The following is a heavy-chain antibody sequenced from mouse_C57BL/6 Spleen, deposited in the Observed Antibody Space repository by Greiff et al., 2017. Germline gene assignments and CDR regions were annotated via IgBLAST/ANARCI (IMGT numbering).Heavy chain of an antibody. CDR3: ARDRGYYYGSSYFDY. CDR1: GYTFTSYW. Sequence: QVQLQQPGTELVKPGASVKLSCKASGYTFTSYWMHWVKQRPGQGLEWIGNINPSNGGTNYNEKFKSKATLTVDKSSSTAYMQLSSLTSEDSAVYYCARDRGYYYGSSYFDYWGQGTTLTVSS. CDR2: INPSNGGT. J-gene: IGHJ2*01. V-gene: IGHV1-53*01. D-gene: IGHD1-1*01.